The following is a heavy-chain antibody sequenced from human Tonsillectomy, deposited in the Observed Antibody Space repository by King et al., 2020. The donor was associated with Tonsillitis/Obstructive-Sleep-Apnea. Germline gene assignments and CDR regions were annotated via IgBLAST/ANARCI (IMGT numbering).Heavy chain of an antibody. V-gene: IGHV3-33*01. CDR1: GFTFSSYG. Sequence: VQLVESGGGVVQPGRSLRLSCAASGFTFSSYGMHWVRQAPGKGREWVAVIWYDGRNKYYSESVKGRFTISRDNSKNTLYLPMNSLRAEDTAVYYCASDRGGSHDHDAFDIWGQGTMVTVSS. D-gene: IGHD1-26*01. CDR3: ASDRGGSHDHDAFDI. J-gene: IGHJ3*02. CDR2: IWYDGRNK.